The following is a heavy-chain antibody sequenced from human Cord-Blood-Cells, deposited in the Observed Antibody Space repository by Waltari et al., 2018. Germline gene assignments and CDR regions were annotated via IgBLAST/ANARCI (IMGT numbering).Heavy chain of an antibody. Sequence: EVQLVESGGGLVQPGGSLRLSCAASGFTFSSYWMSWVRQAPGKGLEWVANIKRDGSEKYYVDSVKGRFTISRDNAKNSLYLQMNSLRAEDTAVYYCARDKQAARDAFDIWGQGTMVTVSS. V-gene: IGHV3-7*01. D-gene: IGHD6-6*01. CDR2: IKRDGSEK. J-gene: IGHJ3*02. CDR1: GFTFSSYW. CDR3: ARDKQAARDAFDI.